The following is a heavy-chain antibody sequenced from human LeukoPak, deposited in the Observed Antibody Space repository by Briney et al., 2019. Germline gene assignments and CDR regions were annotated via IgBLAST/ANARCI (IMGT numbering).Heavy chain of an antibody. J-gene: IGHJ3*02. CDR2: IYYSGST. D-gene: IGHD3-22*01. Sequence: SETLSLTCTASGGSISSSSYYWGWIRQPPGKGLEWIGSIYYSGSTYYNPSLKSRVTISVDTSKNQFSLKLSSVTAADTAVYYCARHGQERYYYDSSGYYAAFDIWGQGTMVTVSS. CDR1: GGSISSSSYY. CDR3: ARHGQERYYYDSSGYYAAFDI. V-gene: IGHV4-39*01.